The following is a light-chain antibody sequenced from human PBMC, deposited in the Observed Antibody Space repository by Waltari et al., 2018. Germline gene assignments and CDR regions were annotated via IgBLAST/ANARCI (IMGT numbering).Light chain of an antibody. CDR3: SSYTSSTYPVV. V-gene: IGLV2-14*02. CDR1: SSDIGNYDL. Sequence: QSALTQPASVSGSPGQSITISCSGTSSDIGNYDLVSWFQHHPGKAPKLMIYEVTHRPSGVSNRFSGSKSGNTASLTISGLQAEDEADYYCSSYTSSTYPVVFGGGTKLTVL. CDR2: EVT. J-gene: IGLJ2*01.